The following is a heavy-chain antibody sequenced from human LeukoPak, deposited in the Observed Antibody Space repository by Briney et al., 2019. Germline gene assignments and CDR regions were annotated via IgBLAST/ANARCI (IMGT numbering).Heavy chain of an antibody. V-gene: IGHV1-69*13. CDR1: GGTSISYA. D-gene: IGHD2-15*01. CDR2: IIPIFGTA. J-gene: IGHJ4*02. Sequence: ASVKVSCKASGGTSISYAISWVRQAPGQGLEWMGGIIPIFGTANYAQKFQGRVTITADESTSTAYMELSSLRSEDTAVYYCARGGCSGGSCYSRFRFDYWGQGTLVTVSS. CDR3: ARGGCSGGSCYSRFRFDY.